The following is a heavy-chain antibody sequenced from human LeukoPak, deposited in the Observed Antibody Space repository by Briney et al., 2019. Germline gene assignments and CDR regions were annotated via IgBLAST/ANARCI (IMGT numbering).Heavy chain of an antibody. J-gene: IGHJ4*02. D-gene: IGHD3-9*01. V-gene: IGHV1-24*01. CDR3: ATGTHYDLLPF. CDR2: FDPGSGEI. Sequence: ASVKVSCKVSGYRITELSTHWVLQAPGKGLEWMGGFDPGSGEIIYEQKFQDRVTMTEDTSTDTAYMELSSLRSEDTALYYCATGTHYDLLPFWGQGTLVTVSS. CDR1: GYRITELS.